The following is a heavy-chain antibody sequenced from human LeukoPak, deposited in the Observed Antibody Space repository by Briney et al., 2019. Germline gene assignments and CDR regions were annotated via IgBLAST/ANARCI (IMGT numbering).Heavy chain of an antibody. V-gene: IGHV4-59*01. CDR1: DGSINSYY. D-gene: IGHD1-26*01. J-gene: IGHJ6*02. Sequence: NSSETLSLTCSVSDGSINSYYWNWIRRPPGKGLEWIGYIYYNGNTNYSPSLKSRVTMSVDTSKNLFSLKVSSVTAAGTAVYYCARGRSNYYGMDVWGQGTTVTVSS. CDR3: ARGRSNYYGMDV. CDR2: IYYNGNT.